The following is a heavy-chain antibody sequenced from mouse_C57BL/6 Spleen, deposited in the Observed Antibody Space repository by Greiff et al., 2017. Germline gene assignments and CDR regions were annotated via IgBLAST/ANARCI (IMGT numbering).Heavy chain of an antibody. CDR3: ASGRRVTTVGHYYAMDY. CDR2: ISSGSSTI. V-gene: IGHV5-17*01. D-gene: IGHD1-1*01. CDR1: GFTFSDYG. J-gene: IGHJ4*01. Sequence: DVMLVESGGGLVKPGGSLKLSCAASGFTFSDYGMHWVRQAPEKGLEWVAYISSGSSTIYYADTVKGRFTISRDNAKYTLFMQMTSLSSEDTAMYYGASGRRVTTVGHYYAMDYWGHGTSVSFSS.